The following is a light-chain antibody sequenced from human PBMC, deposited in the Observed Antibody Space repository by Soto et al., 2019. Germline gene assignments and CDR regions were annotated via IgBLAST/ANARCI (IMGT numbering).Light chain of an antibody. J-gene: IGLJ1*01. CDR2: NVY. CDR3: TSYTNRYTYV. CDR1: SSDVGGYDY. Sequence: QSVLTQPASVSGSPGQSITISCTGTSSDVGGYDYVSWYQQHPGKAPKLMIYNVYNRPSGVSFRFSGSKSGNTASLTISGLQTEDEADYYCTSYTNRYTYVFGTGTKVTVL. V-gene: IGLV2-14*01.